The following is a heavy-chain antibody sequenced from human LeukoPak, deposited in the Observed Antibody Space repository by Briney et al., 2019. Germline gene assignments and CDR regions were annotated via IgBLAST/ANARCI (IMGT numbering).Heavy chain of an antibody. CDR1: GFTFSDYD. Sequence: RGSLRLSCAASGFTFSDYDMHWVRQATGKGLEWVSAIGTAGDTYYPGSVKGRFTISRENAKNSLYLQMNSLRAGDTAVYYCARDSRGGFDPWGQGTLVTVSS. CDR3: ARDSRGGFDP. CDR2: IGTAGDT. J-gene: IGHJ5*02. V-gene: IGHV3-13*01.